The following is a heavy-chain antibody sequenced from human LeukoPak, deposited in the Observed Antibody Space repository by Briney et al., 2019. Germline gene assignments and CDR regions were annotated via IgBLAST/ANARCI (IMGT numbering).Heavy chain of an antibody. CDR2: INWNSGSI. V-gene: IGHV3-9*01. CDR3: AKGTQRGNSGWGYFIDH. J-gene: IGHJ4*02. Sequence: GGSLRLSCEASGFKFDEYVMHWVRQAPGKGLEWVSGINWNSGSIDYADSVKGRFTISRDNAKNFLYVQMNNLRAEDTALYYCAKGTQRGNSGWGYFIDHWGQGTLVTVSS. D-gene: IGHD3-10*01. CDR1: GFKFDEYV.